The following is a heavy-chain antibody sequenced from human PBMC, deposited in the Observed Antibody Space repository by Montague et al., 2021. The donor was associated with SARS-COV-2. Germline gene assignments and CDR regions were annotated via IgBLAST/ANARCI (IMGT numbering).Heavy chain of an antibody. CDR3: ATESLGYCSSTSCYGPHYGMDV. V-gene: IGHV4-31*03. Sequence: TRSLTCTVSGGSISSSGYYWSWIRQHPGKGLKWIGYIYYSGSTYYNPSLKSRVTISVDTSKNQFSLKLSSVTAADTAVYYCATESLGYCSSTSCYGPHYGMDVWGQGTTVTVSS. D-gene: IGHD2-2*01. J-gene: IGHJ6*02. CDR1: GGSISSSGYY. CDR2: IYYSGST.